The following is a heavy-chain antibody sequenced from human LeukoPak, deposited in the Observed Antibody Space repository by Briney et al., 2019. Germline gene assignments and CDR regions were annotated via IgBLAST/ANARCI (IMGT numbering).Heavy chain of an antibody. V-gene: IGHV5-51*01. J-gene: IGHJ4*02. D-gene: IGHD3-22*01. CDR1: GYSFTGYW. CDR3: ARRGGSSGYWSFEY. Sequence: GESLELYFKGSGYSFTGYWIGWVRQMPGRGLEWMGIIYPGDSDTRYSPSFQGQVTISADKSISTAYLQWSSLKASDTAIYYCARRGGSSGYWSFEYWGQGTLVTVSS. CDR2: IYPGDSDT.